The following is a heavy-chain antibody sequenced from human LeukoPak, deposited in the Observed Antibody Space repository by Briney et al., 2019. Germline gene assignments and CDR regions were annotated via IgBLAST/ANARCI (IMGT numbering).Heavy chain of an antibody. CDR2: IYTSGST. V-gene: IGHV4-4*07. CDR1: GGSISSYY. CDR3: ARDRYYYDSSGYRLLDY. J-gene: IGHJ4*02. Sequence: SETLSLTCSVSGGSISSYYWSWIRQPAGKGLEWIGRIYTSGSTNYNPSLKSRVTMSVDTSKNQFSLKLSSVTAADTAVYYCARDRYYYDSSGYRLLDYWGQGTLVTVSS. D-gene: IGHD3-22*01.